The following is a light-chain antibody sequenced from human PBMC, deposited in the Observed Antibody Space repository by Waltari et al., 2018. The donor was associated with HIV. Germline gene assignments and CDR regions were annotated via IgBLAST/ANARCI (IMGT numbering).Light chain of an antibody. CDR2: DAS. CDR3: QQRSNWSLVT. CDR1: QSVSSY. J-gene: IGKJ4*01. V-gene: IGKV3-11*01. Sequence: EIVLTQSPATLSLSPGERATLSCRASQSVSSYLAWYQQKPGQAPRLLIYDASNRATGIPARCSGSGSGTDFTLTISSLEPEDFAVYYCQQRSNWSLVTFGGGTKVEIK.